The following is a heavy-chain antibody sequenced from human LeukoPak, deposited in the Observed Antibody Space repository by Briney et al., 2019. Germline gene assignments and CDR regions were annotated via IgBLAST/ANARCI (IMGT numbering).Heavy chain of an antibody. CDR2: IRYDGSNK. Sequence: GGSLRLSCAASGFTFSSYGMHWVRQAPGKGLEWVAFIRYDGSNKYYADSVKGRFTISKDNPKNTLYLQMNSLRAEDTAVYYCAKDMSPYYYDSSGYLGYWGQGALVTVSS. CDR1: GFTFSSYG. D-gene: IGHD3-22*01. J-gene: IGHJ4*02. CDR3: AKDMSPYYYDSSGYLGY. V-gene: IGHV3-30*02.